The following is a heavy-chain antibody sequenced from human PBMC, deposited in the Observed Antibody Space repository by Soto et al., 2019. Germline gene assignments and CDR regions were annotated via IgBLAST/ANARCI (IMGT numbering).Heavy chain of an antibody. J-gene: IGHJ4*02. CDR2: ISGSGGST. CDR3: AKASGWFGEFDY. V-gene: IGHV3-23*01. D-gene: IGHD3-10*01. Sequence: EVQLLESGGGLVQPGGSLRLSCAASGFTFSSYAMSGARQAPGKGLEWVSAISGSGGSTYYADSVKGRFTISRDNSKNTLYLQMNSLRADDTAVYYCAKASGWFGEFDYWGQGTLVTVSS. CDR1: GFTFSSYA.